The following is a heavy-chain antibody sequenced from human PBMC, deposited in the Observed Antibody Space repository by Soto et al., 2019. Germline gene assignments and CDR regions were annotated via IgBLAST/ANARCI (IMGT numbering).Heavy chain of an antibody. J-gene: IGHJ6*04. D-gene: IGHD4-17*01. CDR3: AQWMTTVTSGCMDG. CDR2: MNPNSGNT. CDR1: GYTFTSYY. V-gene: IGHV1-8*01. Sequence: QVQLVQSGAEVKKPGASVKVSCKASGYTFTSYYINWLIQATGQGLEWMGWMNPNSGNTGYAQKFQGRVTMTRSTSRSTDYMSLSSLGSEDTAVYYGAQWMTTVTSGCMDGGGKGTTVTVSS.